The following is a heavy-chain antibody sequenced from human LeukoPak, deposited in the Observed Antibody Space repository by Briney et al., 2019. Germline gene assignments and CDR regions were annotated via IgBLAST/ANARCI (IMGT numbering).Heavy chain of an antibody. D-gene: IGHD6-6*01. Sequence: SVKVSCKASGGTFSSYAISWVRQAPAQGLEWMGGIIPIFGTANYAQKFQGRVTITADESTSTAYMELSSLRSEDTAVYYCARDLEYSSSSGAFDIWGQGTMVTVSS. CDR1: GGTFSSYA. CDR2: IIPIFGTA. V-gene: IGHV1-69*01. J-gene: IGHJ3*02. CDR3: ARDLEYSSSSGAFDI.